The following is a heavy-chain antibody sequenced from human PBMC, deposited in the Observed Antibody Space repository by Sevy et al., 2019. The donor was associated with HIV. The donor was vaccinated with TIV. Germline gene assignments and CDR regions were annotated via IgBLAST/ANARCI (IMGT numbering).Heavy chain of an antibody. J-gene: IGHJ6*02. Sequence: GGSLRLSCAASGFTFSSYGMHWVRQAPGKGLEWVAFIRYDGSNKYYADSVKGRFTISRDNSKNTLYLQMNSLRAEDTAVYYCAKDRGELEPDYYYGMDVWGQGTKVTVSS. D-gene: IGHD1-1*01. V-gene: IGHV3-30*02. CDR2: IRYDGSNK. CDR1: GFTFSSYG. CDR3: AKDRGELEPDYYYGMDV.